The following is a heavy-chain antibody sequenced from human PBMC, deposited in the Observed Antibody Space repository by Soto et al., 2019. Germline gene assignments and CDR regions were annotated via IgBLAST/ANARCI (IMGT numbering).Heavy chain of an antibody. J-gene: IGHJ4*02. Sequence: GASVNVSCKASGYTFTSYGISWVRQAPGQGLEWMGWISAYNGNTNYAQKLQGRVTMTTDTSTSTAYMELRSLRSDDTAVYYCARDVGAGAIYYFDYWGQGTLVTVSS. CDR2: ISAYNGNT. CDR1: GYTFTSYG. CDR3: ARDVGAGAIYYFDY. D-gene: IGHD1-26*01. V-gene: IGHV1-18*01.